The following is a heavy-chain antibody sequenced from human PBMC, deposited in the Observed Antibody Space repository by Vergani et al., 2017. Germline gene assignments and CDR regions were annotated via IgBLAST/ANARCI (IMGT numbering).Heavy chain of an antibody. CDR1: GYTFTGYY. V-gene: IGHV1-2*02. D-gene: IGHD3-22*01. CDR2: INPNSGGT. J-gene: IGHJ3*02. CDR3: ARDTYYYDSSGYYREAFDI. Sequence: QVQLVQSGAEMKKPGASVKVSCKASGYTFTGYYMHWVRQAPGQGLEWMGWINPNSGGTNYAQKFQGRVTMTRDTSSSTAYMALRRLRSDDTAVYYCARDTYYYDSSGYYREAFDIWGQGTMVTVSS.